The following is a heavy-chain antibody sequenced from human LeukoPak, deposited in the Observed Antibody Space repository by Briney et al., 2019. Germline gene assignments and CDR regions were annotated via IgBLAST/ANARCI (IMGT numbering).Heavy chain of an antibody. V-gene: IGHV1-18*04. CDR1: GYTFTSYG. Sequence: ASVKVSCKASGYTFTSYGISWVRQAPGQGLEWMGWISAYNGNTNYAQKLQGRVTMTTDTSTSTAYMQLRSLRSDDTAVNYCARARGRIAVAGIDYWGQRTLVTVSS. CDR3: ARARGRIAVAGIDY. D-gene: IGHD6-19*01. J-gene: IGHJ4*02. CDR2: ISAYNGNT.